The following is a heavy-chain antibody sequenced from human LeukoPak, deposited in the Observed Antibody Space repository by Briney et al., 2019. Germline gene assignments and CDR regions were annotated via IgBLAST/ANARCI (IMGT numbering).Heavy chain of an antibody. J-gene: IGHJ3*02. CDR3: ARTYSGSYYYAFDI. CDR2: IYSGDSDT. CDR1: GYILSNYW. D-gene: IGHD1-26*01. V-gene: IGHV5-51*01. Sequence: GESLKISCWGSGYILSNYWIDWVRPMPGKGLEWMGIIYSGDSDTTYSPSFQGQVTISADKSISTAYLQWSSLKASDTAMYYCARTYSGSYYYAFDIWGQGTMVTVSS.